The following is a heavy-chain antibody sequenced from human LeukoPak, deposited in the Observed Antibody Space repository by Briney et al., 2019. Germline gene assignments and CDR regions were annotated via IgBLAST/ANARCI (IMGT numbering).Heavy chain of an antibody. CDR3: ARHSRWLVRPPFDY. J-gene: IGHJ4*02. D-gene: IGHD6-19*01. CDR2: IYYSGST. V-gene: IGHV4-59*08. CDR1: GGSISSYY. Sequence: SETLSLTCTVSGGSISSYYWSWIRQPPGKGLEWIGYIYYSGSTNYNPSLKSRVTISVDTSKNQFSLKLSSVTAADTAVYYCARHSRWLVRPPFDYWGQGTLVTVSS.